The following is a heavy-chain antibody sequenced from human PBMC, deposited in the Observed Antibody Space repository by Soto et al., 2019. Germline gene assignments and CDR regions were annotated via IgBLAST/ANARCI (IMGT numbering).Heavy chain of an antibody. J-gene: IGHJ5*02. V-gene: IGHV3-23*01. CDR2: ISASGGGT. Sequence: PGGSLRLSCAASGFTFSNYAMTWVRRAPGEGLEWVSAISASGGGTFYADSVKGRFIISRDSSKNTLYLQMNSLRVEDTAVYYCAKSRTATTSCYGSWGQGTMVTVSS. D-gene: IGHD2-21*02. CDR3: AKSRTATTSCYGS. CDR1: GFTFSNYA.